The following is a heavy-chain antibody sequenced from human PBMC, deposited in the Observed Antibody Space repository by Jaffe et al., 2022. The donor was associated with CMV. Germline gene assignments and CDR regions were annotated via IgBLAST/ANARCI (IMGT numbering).Heavy chain of an antibody. CDR1: GGSISSYY. CDR2: IYYSGST. Sequence: QVQLQESGPGLVKPSETLSLTCTVSGGSISSYYWSWIRQPPGKGLEWIGYIYYSGSTNYNPSLKSRVTISVDTSKNQFSLKLSSVTAADTAVYYCARLRATTVNNDAFDIWGQGTMVTVSS. J-gene: IGHJ3*02. V-gene: IGHV4-59*08. D-gene: IGHD4-17*01. CDR3: ARLRATTVNNDAFDI.